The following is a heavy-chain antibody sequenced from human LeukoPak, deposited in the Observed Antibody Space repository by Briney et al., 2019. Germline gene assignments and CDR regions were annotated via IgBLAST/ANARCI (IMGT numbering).Heavy chain of an antibody. Sequence: GGSLRLSCAASGFTFSSYEMNWARQAPGKGLEWVSYISSSGSTIYYADSVKGRFTISRDNAKNSLYLQMNSLRAEDTAMYYCARVYDFWSGYYSHNYYMDVWGEGTTVTVSS. V-gene: IGHV3-48*03. CDR3: ARVYDFWSGYYSHNYYMDV. CDR2: ISSSGSTI. J-gene: IGHJ6*03. D-gene: IGHD3-3*01. CDR1: GFTFSSYE.